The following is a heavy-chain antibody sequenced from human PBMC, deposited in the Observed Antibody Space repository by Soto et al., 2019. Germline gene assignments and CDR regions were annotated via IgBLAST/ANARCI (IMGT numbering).Heavy chain of an antibody. Sequence: EASVKVSCKASGSTFTRYGISWVRQAPGQGLEWMGWISAYNGNTNYAQKLQGRVTMTTDTSTSTAYMELRSLRSDDTAVYYCARGSSGWSPFDYWGQGTLVTVSS. J-gene: IGHJ4*02. CDR3: ARGSSGWSPFDY. D-gene: IGHD6-19*01. CDR1: GSTFTRYG. CDR2: ISAYNGNT. V-gene: IGHV1-18*01.